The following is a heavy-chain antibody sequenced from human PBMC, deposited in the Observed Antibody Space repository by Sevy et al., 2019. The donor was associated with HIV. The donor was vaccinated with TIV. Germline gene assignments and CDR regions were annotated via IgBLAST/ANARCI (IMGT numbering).Heavy chain of an antibody. CDR1: GFTFEDYG. CDR2: INWNGGST. CDR3: ARDPPSYYDYRTGYHDH. V-gene: IGHV3-20*04. J-gene: IGHJ4*01. D-gene: IGHD3-3*01. Sequence: GESLKISCAASGFTFEDYGMSWVRQVPGKGPEWVSGINWNGGSTSYVDSVRGRFTISRDNAKNSLFLQMKGLRADDTAFYYCARDPPSYYDYRTGYHDHWGRGTRVTVSS.